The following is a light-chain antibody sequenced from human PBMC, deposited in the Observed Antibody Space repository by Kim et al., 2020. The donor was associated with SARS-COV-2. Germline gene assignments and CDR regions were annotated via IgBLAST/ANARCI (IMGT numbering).Light chain of an antibody. Sequence: SVSPGERATLSCRASQSVSSNLAWFQQKPGQSPRLLIYGASTRATGIPARFSGSYSGTEFTLTISSLQSEDFAVYYCQQYNDWWTFGQGTKVDIK. CDR2: GAS. CDR3: QQYNDWWT. J-gene: IGKJ1*01. V-gene: IGKV3-15*01. CDR1: QSVSSN.